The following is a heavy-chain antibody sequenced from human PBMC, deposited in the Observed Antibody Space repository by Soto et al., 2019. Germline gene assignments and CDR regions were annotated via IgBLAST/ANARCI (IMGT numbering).Heavy chain of an antibody. J-gene: IGHJ4*02. CDR2: ISWNSASI. D-gene: IGHD5-18*01. Sequence: EVQLVESGGVVVQSGGPVSLPCGVSGFICGFYATHWPPRSPGKAREWVSGISWNSASIGYADSVKGRFPISRDNAKKSLYLQMNSLKADDTAVYFCAKDFTTMVRMCDYWGQGTLVTVSS. V-gene: IGHV3-9*01. CDR1: GFICGFYA. CDR3: AKDFTTMVRMCDY.